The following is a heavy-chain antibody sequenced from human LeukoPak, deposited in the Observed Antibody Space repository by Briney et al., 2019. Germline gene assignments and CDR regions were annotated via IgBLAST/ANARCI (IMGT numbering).Heavy chain of an antibody. V-gene: IGHV3-48*03. Sequence: GGSLRLSCAASGFTVSSYAMSWVRQAPGQGLEGGSYISSSGSTIYYAVSVKGRFTISRDNAKNSLYLQMNSLRAEDTAVYYCAELGITMIGGVWGKGTTVTISS. CDR2: ISSSGSTI. CDR3: AELGITMIGGV. D-gene: IGHD3-10*02. J-gene: IGHJ6*04. CDR1: GFTVSSYA.